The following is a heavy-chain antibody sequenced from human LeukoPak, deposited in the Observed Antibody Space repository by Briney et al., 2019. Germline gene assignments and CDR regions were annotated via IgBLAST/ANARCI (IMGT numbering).Heavy chain of an antibody. CDR1: GDSISYYY. D-gene: IGHD4-4*01. CDR2: IYYSGSTYT. V-gene: IGHV4-59*08. J-gene: IGHJ6*02. CDR3: ARLTIVVPSFGVDV. Sequence: SSETLSLTCNVSGDSISYYYWGWIRQPPGEGLEWIGYIYYSGSTYTNYNPSLKSRVNISVDASKNLFSLNLSSVAGADTAMYYCARLTIVVPSFGVDVWGPGTTVTVSS.